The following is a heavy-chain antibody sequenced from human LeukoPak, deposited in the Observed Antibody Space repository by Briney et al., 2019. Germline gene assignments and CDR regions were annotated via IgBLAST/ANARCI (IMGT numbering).Heavy chain of an antibody. Sequence: SVKVSCKASGYTFTSYDINWVRQATGQGLEWMGGIIPIFGTANYAQKFQGRVTITTDESTSTAYMELSSLRSEDTAVYYCASNLRFLEWLPPYYYMDVWGKGTTVTVSS. D-gene: IGHD3-3*01. V-gene: IGHV1-69*05. CDR2: IIPIFGTA. CDR1: GYTFTSYD. CDR3: ASNLRFLEWLPPYYYMDV. J-gene: IGHJ6*03.